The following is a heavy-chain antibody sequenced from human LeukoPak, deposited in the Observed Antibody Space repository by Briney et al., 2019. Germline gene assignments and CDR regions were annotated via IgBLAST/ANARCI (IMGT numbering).Heavy chain of an antibody. J-gene: IGHJ4*02. CDR1: GFTFSSYA. Sequence: GGSLRLSCAASGFTFSSYAMSWVRQAPGKGLEWASGISGSGGSTHYADSVKGRFTISRDNSKNTLYLQMTSLRAEDTAVYYCASRRSYTYTPFDYWGQGTLVTVSS. D-gene: IGHD2-15*01. CDR2: ISGSGGST. V-gene: IGHV3-23*01. CDR3: ASRRSYTYTPFDY.